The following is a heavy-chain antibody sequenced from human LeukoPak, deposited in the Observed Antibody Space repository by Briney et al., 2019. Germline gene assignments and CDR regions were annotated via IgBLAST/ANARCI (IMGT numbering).Heavy chain of an antibody. CDR2: IYYSGSS. CDR1: GGSISTYY. Sequence: PSETLSLTCTVSGGSISTYYWSWIRQPPGKGLEWIGYIYYSGSSNYNPSLKSRVTLSVDTSKNQFSLKVSSVTAADSAVYYCARSPYYYYGVDVWGQGTTVTVSS. J-gene: IGHJ6*02. V-gene: IGHV4-59*01. CDR3: ARSPYYYYGVDV.